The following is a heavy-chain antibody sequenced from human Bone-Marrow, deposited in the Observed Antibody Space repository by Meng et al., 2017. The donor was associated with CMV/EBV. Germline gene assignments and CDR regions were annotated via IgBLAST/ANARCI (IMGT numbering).Heavy chain of an antibody. CDR3: TRDSGGVIVWTPEYYFDD. V-gene: IGHV3-21*01. CDR1: GFTFSSYS. CDR2: ISSSSSYI. Sequence: GESLKISCAASGFTFSSYSMNWVRQAPGKGLEWVSSISSSSSYIYYADSVKGRFTISRDNAKNSLYLQMNSLRAEDTAVYYCTRDSGGVIVWTPEYYFDDWGQGTLVTVSS. D-gene: IGHD3-10*01. J-gene: IGHJ4*02.